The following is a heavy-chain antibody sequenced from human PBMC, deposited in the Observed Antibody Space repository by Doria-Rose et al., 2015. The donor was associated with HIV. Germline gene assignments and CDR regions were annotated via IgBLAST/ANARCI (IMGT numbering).Heavy chain of an antibody. CDR3: ARVLSGTYDY. CDR2: ISYTVST. Sequence: QVQLQESGPGLVKPSETLSLTCSVSGGSISHYYWSWIRQPPGKGLEYIGDISYTVSTNYSPSLKSRVSISIDTSKNKFSLRLSSVTAADTAVYYCARVLSGTYDYWGQGTLVTVSS. CDR1: GGSISHYY. D-gene: IGHD1-26*01. V-gene: IGHV4-59*01. J-gene: IGHJ4*02.